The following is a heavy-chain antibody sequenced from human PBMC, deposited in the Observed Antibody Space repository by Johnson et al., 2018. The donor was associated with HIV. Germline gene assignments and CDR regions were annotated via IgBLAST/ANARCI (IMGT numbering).Heavy chain of an antibody. Sequence: VQLVESGGGLVQPGGSLRLSCAASGFAFSNYAMTWVRQAPGKGLEWVSSITGSGGNTYDADSVKGRFTISRDNSKNTLYLQMNSLRAEDTAVYYCASAESSLSGVDAYDIWDQETMVTVSS. J-gene: IGHJ3*02. CDR2: ITGSGGNT. CDR1: GFAFSNYA. D-gene: IGHD6-6*01. CDR3: ASAESSLSGVDAYDI. V-gene: IGHV3-23*04.